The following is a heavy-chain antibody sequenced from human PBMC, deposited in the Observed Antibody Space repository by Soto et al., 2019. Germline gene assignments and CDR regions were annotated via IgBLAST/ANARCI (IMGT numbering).Heavy chain of an antibody. Sequence: GGSLRLSCAASGFTFSSYWMSWVRQAPGKGLEWVANIKQDGSEKYYVDSVKGRFTISRDNAKNSLYLQMNSLGAEDTAVYYCARVPTYYYGSGSPYYYYYMDVWGKGTTVTVSS. D-gene: IGHD3-10*01. CDR1: GFTFSSYW. CDR2: IKQDGSEK. J-gene: IGHJ6*03. CDR3: ARVPTYYYGSGSPYYYYYMDV. V-gene: IGHV3-7*01.